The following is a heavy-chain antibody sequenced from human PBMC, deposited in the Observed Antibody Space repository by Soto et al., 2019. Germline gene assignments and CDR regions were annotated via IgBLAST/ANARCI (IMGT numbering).Heavy chain of an antibody. J-gene: IGHJ6*02. D-gene: IGHD6-13*01. CDR1: GFNFNDYG. CDR3: AKGGYSSSWYEAPLDV. Sequence: GGSLRLSCAASGFNFNDYGMHWVRQAPGKGLEWVSSISWNSVSIGYADSVKGRFTISRDNAKNSLYLQMNSLRAEDTALYYCAKGGYSSSWYEAPLDVWGQGTTVTVSS. CDR2: ISWNSVSI. V-gene: IGHV3-9*01.